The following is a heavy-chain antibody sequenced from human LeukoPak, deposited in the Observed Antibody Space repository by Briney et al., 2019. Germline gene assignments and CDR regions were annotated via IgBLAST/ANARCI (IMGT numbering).Heavy chain of an antibody. J-gene: IGHJ6*02. CDR3: ARGPIQLWIHNAMDV. D-gene: IGHD1-1*01. CDR1: GFTFGDHA. Sequence: GGSLRLSCTGSGFTFGDHAMSWVRQAPGKGLEWVGFIRSKAFRGTTEYAASVKGRFTISRDDSASIAYLQMNSLKTEDTAVYYCARGPIQLWIHNAMDVWGQGTTVTVSS. V-gene: IGHV3-49*04. CDR2: IRSKAFRGTT.